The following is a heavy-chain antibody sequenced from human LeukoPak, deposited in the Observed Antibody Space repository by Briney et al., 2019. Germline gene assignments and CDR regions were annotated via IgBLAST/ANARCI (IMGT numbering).Heavy chain of an antibody. CDR2: IYHSGST. Sequence: SETLSLTCTVSGYSISSGYYWGWIRQPPGKGLEWIGSIYHSGSTYYNPSLKSRVTISVDTSKNQFSLKLSSVTAADTAVYYCARGGYSGPVDYWGQGTLVTVSS. V-gene: IGHV4-38-2*02. CDR1: GYSISSGYY. J-gene: IGHJ4*02. D-gene: IGHD5-12*01. CDR3: ARGGYSGPVDY.